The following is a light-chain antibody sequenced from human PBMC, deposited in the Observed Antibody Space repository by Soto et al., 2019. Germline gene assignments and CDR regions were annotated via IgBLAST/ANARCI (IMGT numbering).Light chain of an antibody. CDR2: GAS. CDR1: QSVSSSY. Sequence: EIVLTQSPGTLSLSPGERATLSCRASQSVSSSYLAWYQQKPGQAPRLLIYGASSRATGIPDRFRGSGSGRDFTLTISRLETEDFAVYYCQQYGSSWTVGQGTKVEIK. CDR3: QQYGSSWT. J-gene: IGKJ1*01. V-gene: IGKV3-20*01.